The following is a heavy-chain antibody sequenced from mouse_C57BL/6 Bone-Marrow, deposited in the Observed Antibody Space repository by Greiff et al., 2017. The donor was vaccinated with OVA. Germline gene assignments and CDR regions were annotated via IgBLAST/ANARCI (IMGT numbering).Heavy chain of an antibody. V-gene: IGHV5-6*01. CDR1: GFTFSSYG. CDR2: ISSGGSYT. J-gene: IGHJ2*01. Sequence: EVMLVESGGDLVKPGGSLKLSCAASGFTFSSYGMSWVRQTPDKRLEWVATISSGGSYTYYPDSVKGRFTISIDNAKNTLYLQMSSLKSEDTAMYCCAGGGDYWGQGTTLTVSS. CDR3: AGGGDY.